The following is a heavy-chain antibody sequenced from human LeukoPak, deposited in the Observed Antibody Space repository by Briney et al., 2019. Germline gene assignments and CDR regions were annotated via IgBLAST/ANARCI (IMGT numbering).Heavy chain of an antibody. CDR2: IYTSGST. Sequence: SETLSLTCTVSGGSISSGSYYWSWIRQPAGKGLEWIGRIYTSGSTNYNPPPKSRVTTSVDTYKKQFSLKLSSATAADTAVYYCASGRGHSNYYYYMDVWGKGTTVTVSS. J-gene: IGHJ6*03. D-gene: IGHD1-26*01. CDR1: GGSISSGSYY. V-gene: IGHV4-61*02. CDR3: ASGRGHSNYYYYMDV.